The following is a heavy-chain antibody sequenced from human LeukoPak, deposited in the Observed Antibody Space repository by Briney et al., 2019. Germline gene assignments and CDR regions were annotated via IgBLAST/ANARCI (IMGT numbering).Heavy chain of an antibody. D-gene: IGHD1-1*01. J-gene: IGHJ4*02. CDR3: ARAPELERRRGLFDY. Sequence: SETLSLTCAVSGGSINSGGYSWSWIRQPPGKGLEWIGYIYHSGSTYYNPSLKSRVTISVDTSKNQFSLNLSSVTAADTAVYYCARAPELERRRGLFDYWGQGTLVTVSS. V-gene: IGHV4-30-2*01. CDR2: IYHSGST. CDR1: GGSINSGGYS.